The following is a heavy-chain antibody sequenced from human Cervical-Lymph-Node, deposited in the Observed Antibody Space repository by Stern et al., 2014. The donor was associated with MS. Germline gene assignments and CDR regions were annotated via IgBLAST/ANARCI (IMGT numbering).Heavy chain of an antibody. D-gene: IGHD5-12*01. V-gene: IGHV3-74*01. CDR1: GFTFSHYW. Sequence: EVQLVESGGGLIQPGGSLRLSCAASGFTFSHYWMHWVRQAPGKGLVWVSRISPDGSSTRYADSVKGRVTISRDNAKNTLFLQMNSLRAEDTAVYYCARAEGGYEDLGFRGQGTLVTVSS. CDR2: ISPDGSST. CDR3: ARAEGGYEDLGF. J-gene: IGHJ4*02.